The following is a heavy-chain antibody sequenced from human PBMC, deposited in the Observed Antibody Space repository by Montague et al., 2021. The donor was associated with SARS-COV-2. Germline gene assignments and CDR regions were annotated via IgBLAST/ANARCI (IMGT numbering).Heavy chain of an antibody. D-gene: IGHD3-10*01. CDR1: GGFISTGRYF. CDR3: TSGGSKFGSEFDY. Sequence: TLSLTCTVSGGFISTGRYFWSWIRQPAGKGLEWIGRISTSGSTHYSPSLKSRVTISVDTSKNQFSLKLDSMTAADTALYYCTSGGSKFGSEFDYWGQGTLVTVSS. CDR2: ISTSGST. J-gene: IGHJ4*02. V-gene: IGHV4-61*02.